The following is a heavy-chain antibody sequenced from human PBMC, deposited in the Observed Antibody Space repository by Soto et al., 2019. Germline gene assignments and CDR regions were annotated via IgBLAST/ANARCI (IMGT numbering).Heavy chain of an antibody. V-gene: IGHV3-23*01. D-gene: IGHD2-8*02. CDR3: ETDILCTGGWYFDY. Sequence: GGSLRLSCAATVFTFSSYAMSWVRQAPGKGLEWVSAISGSGGSTYYADSVKGRFTISRDNSKNTLYLQMNSLRAEDTAVYYCETDILCTGGWYFDYWGQGTLVTVSS. J-gene: IGHJ4*02. CDR1: VFTFSSYA. CDR2: ISGSGGST.